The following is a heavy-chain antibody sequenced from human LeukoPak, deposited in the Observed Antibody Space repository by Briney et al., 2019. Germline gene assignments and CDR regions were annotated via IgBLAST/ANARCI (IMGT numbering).Heavy chain of an antibody. J-gene: IGHJ4*02. V-gene: IGHV4-34*01. D-gene: IGHD6-13*01. Sequence: SSETLSLTCAVYGGSFSGYYWSWIRQPPGKGLEWIGEINHSGSTNYNPSLKSRVTISVDTSKNQFSLKLSSVTAADTAVYYCARQGIAAATGDYWGQGTLVTVSS. CDR1: GGSFSGYY. CDR3: ARQGIAAATGDY. CDR2: INHSGST.